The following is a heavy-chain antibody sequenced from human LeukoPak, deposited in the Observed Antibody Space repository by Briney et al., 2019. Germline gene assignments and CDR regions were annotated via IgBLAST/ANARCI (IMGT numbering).Heavy chain of an antibody. CDR3: ARGRVTYGEHVGGDY. Sequence: GGSLRLSCAASGFTFSSYAMHWVRQAPGKGLEWVAVIWYDGSNKYYADSVKGRFTISRDNSKNTLYLQMNSLRAEDTAVYYCARGRVTYGEHVGGDYWGQGTLVTVSS. CDR1: GFTFSSYA. V-gene: IGHV3-33*08. CDR2: IWYDGSNK. D-gene: IGHD4-17*01. J-gene: IGHJ4*02.